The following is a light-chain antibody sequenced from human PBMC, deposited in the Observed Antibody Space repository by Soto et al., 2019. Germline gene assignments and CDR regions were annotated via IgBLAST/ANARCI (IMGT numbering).Light chain of an antibody. CDR3: QQYNSWT. CDR2: KAS. J-gene: IGKJ1*01. Sequence: DIQMTQSPSTLSASVGDRVTITCRASQSFNNWLAWYQQKPGKAPKLLIYKASNLESGVPSRFSGSGSGTKFTLPISSLQPDDFGTYYCQQYNSWTFGQGTKVEIK. CDR1: QSFNNW. V-gene: IGKV1-5*03.